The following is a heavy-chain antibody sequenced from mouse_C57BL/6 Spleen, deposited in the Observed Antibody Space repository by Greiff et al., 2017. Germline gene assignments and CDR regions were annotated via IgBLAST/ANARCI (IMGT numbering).Heavy chain of an antibody. CDR3: ARRRIGYDGGFAY. CDR2: INPNNGGT. J-gene: IGHJ3*01. CDR1: GYTFTDYN. V-gene: IGHV1-22*01. D-gene: IGHD2-2*01. Sequence: VQLQQSGPELVMPGASVKMSCKASGYTFTDYNMHWVKQSHGKSLEWIGYINPNNGGTSYNQKFKGKATLTVNKSSSTAYMELRSLTSEDSAVYYCARRRIGYDGGFAYWGQGTLVTVSA.